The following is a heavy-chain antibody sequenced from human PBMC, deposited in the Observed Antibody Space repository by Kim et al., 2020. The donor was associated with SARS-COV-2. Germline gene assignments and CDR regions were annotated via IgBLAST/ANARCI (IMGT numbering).Heavy chain of an antibody. CDR3: ARVDYGGNSVEPF. V-gene: IGHV1-18*01. Sequence: YAQKLQGRVTMTTDTSTSTAYMELRSLRSDDTAVYYCARVDYGGNSVEPFWGQGTLVTVSS. D-gene: IGHD4-17*01. J-gene: IGHJ4*02.